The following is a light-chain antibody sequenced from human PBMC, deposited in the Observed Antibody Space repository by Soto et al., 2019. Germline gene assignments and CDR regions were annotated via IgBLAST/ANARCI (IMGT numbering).Light chain of an antibody. V-gene: IGKV1-5*03. CDR3: QQYNSYWT. J-gene: IGKJ1*01. Sequence: DIQMTQSPSTLSASVGDRVTITCRASQSISSWLAWYQQKPGKAPKLLIYKASSLESGVPSRFSGSGSGTEFTLTIRSLQPDEFATYYCQQYNSYWTFGQGTKVEIK. CDR1: QSISSW. CDR2: KAS.